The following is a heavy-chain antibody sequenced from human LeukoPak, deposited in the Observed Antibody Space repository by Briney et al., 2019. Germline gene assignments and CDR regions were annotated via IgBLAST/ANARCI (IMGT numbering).Heavy chain of an antibody. J-gene: IGHJ4*02. CDR1: GFTFSSYW. D-gene: IGHD3-10*01. V-gene: IGHV3-7*03. Sequence: GGSLRLSCAASGFTFSSYWMSWVRQAPGKGLEWVANIKQDGSEKYYVDSVKGRFTISRDNAKNSLYLQMNSLRAEDTAVYYCAKSDYYGSGSYLIFSYWGQGTLVTVSS. CDR2: IKQDGSEK. CDR3: AKSDYYGSGSYLIFSY.